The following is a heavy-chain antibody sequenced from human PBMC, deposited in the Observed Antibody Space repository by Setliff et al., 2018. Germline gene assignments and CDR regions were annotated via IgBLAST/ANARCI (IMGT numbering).Heavy chain of an antibody. Sequence: GGSLRLSCAASGFNFNSYSMNWVRQAPGKGLEWVSYMSHTSMIYYADSVKGRFTISRDSAKNSLYLQMNSLRAEDTAVYYCARDHAYGSRFYYYYYGMDVWGQGTTVTVSS. CDR3: ARDHAYGSRFYYYYYGMDV. V-gene: IGHV3-48*01. J-gene: IGHJ6*02. CDR1: GFNFNSYS. CDR2: MSHTSMI. D-gene: IGHD3-10*01.